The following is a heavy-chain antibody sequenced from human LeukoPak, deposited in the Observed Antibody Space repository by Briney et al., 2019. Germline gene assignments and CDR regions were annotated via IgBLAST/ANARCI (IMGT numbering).Heavy chain of an antibody. CDR3: ARVDLAADY. V-gene: IGHV3-30-3*01. CDR1: GFTFSSYA. Sequence: GGSLRLSCAASGFTFSSYAMHWVRQAPGKGLEWVAVISYDGSNKYYADSVKGRFTISRDNSRNTLYLQMNSLRAEDTAVYYCARVDLAADYWGQGTLVTVSS. J-gene: IGHJ4*02. D-gene: IGHD3-9*01. CDR2: ISYDGSNK.